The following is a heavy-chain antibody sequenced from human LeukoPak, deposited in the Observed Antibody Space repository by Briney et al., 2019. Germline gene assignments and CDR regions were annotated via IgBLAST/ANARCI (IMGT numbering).Heavy chain of an antibody. V-gene: IGHV3-23*01. CDR1: GFTFNNYA. D-gene: IGHD1-26*01. Sequence: GGSLRLSCAASGFTFNNYAMSWVRQAPGKGLEWVSALSGSADRTYYADSVKGWFTISRDNSKNTLFLHINSLRADDTAVYYCAKDRLGAILYFDSWGQGTLVTVSS. CDR3: AKDRLGAILYFDS. J-gene: IGHJ4*02. CDR2: LSGSADRT.